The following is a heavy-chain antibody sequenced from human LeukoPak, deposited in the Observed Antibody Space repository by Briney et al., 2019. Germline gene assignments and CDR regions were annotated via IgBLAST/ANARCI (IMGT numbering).Heavy chain of an antibody. J-gene: IGHJ5*02. V-gene: IGHV4-39*01. CDR2: IYYSGST. CDR1: GGSISSSSYY. Sequence: KPSETLSLTCTVSGGSISSSSYYWGWIRQPPGKGLEWIGSIYYSGSTYYNPSLKSRVTISVDTSKNQFSLKLSSVTAADTAVYYCARQREVLRFLEWKNHAPLKALWFDPWGQGTLVTVSS. D-gene: IGHD3-3*01. CDR3: ARQREVLRFLEWKNHAPLKALWFDP.